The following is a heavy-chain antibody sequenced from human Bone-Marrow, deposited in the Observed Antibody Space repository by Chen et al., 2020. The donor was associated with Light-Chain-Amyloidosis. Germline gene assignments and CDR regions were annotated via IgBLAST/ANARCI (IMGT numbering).Heavy chain of an antibody. CDR1: GFTFSSYG. Sequence: VQLVESGGGLVQPGGSLRLSCVASGFTFSSYGMHWVRQAPGKGLEWVAVISYDGSNKYYADSVKGRFTISRDDSKNTVYLQMSRLRVEDTAMYYCAQLYSYGRPFNHWGQGTLVSVSS. D-gene: IGHD5-18*01. J-gene: IGHJ4*02. CDR3: AQLYSYGRPFNH. V-gene: IGHV3-30*18. CDR2: ISYDGSNK.